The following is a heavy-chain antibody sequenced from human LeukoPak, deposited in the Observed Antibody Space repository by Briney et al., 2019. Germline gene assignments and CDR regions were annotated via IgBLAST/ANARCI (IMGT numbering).Heavy chain of an antibody. D-gene: IGHD2-2*02. Sequence: SETLSLTCAVSGYSISSGYYWGWIRQPPGKGLEWIGSIYHSGSTYYNPSLKSRVTISVDTSKNQFSLKLSSVTAADTAVYYCARMRCSSTNCYTHYYYYYMDVWGKGTTVTVSS. CDR3: ARMRCSSTNCYTHYYYYYMDV. J-gene: IGHJ6*03. CDR2: IYHSGST. CDR1: GYSISSGYY. V-gene: IGHV4-38-2*01.